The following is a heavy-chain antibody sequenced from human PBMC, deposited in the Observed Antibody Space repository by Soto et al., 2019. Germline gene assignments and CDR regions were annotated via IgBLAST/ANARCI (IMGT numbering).Heavy chain of an antibody. V-gene: IGHV5-51*01. Sequence: GESLKISCKGSGYSXTSYWIGWVRQMPGKGLEWMAIISPGNSDTRYSPSFQGQVTISADKAISTAYLQWSSLKASDTAMYYCARQGEMTAISYWGQGTLVTVSS. CDR2: ISPGNSDT. CDR3: ARQGEMTAISY. J-gene: IGHJ4*02. D-gene: IGHD2-21*02. CDR1: GYSXTSYW.